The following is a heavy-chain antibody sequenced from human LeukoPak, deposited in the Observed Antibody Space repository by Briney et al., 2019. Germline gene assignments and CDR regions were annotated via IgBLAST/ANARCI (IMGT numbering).Heavy chain of an antibody. CDR1: GASSSRSDSY. CDR3: ARHVQDLGIKV. V-gene: IGHV4-39*01. J-gene: IGHJ6*02. CDR2: IYRRGST. Sequence: PSETLSLTCTVTGASSSRSDSYWTWIRQPPGKRLEWIGSIYRRGSTSYNPSLKSRVTVSEDMSKNHFSLRLSSVTAADTAVYYCARHVQDLGIKVWGQGTAVTVSS.